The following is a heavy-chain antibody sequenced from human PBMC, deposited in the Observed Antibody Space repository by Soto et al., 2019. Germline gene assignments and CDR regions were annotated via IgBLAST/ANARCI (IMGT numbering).Heavy chain of an antibody. CDR1: GYSCTSYW. CDR3: ATALSVQAFDI. CDR2: IDPSDSYT. Sequence: PGESLKISCKGSGYSCTSYWISWVRQMPGKGLEWMGRIDPSDSYTNYSPSFQGHVTISADESISTAYLQWSSLKASDTAMYYCATALSVQAFDIWGQGTMVTVSS. V-gene: IGHV5-10-1*01. J-gene: IGHJ3*02.